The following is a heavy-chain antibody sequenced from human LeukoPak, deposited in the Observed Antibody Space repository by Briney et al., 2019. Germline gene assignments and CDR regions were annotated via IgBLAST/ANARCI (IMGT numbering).Heavy chain of an antibody. D-gene: IGHD6-6*01. CDR3: AKLAYSSSSSVDY. V-gene: IGHV3-30*02. CDR2: IRYDGSNK. CDR1: GFTFSTYG. Sequence: GGSLRLSCAASGFTFSTYGMHWVRQAPGKGLEWVAFIRYDGSNKYYADSVKGRFTISRDNSKNTLYLQMNSLRAEDTAVYYCAKLAYSSSSSVDYWGQGTLVTVSS. J-gene: IGHJ4*02.